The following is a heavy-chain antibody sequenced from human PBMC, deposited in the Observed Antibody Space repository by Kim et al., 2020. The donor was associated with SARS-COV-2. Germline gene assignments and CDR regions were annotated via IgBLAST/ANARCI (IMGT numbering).Heavy chain of an antibody. Sequence: GESLRLSCAAPGFIFGIYWMTWVRQGPGKGLEWVANISPDGSAQYFVDSVRGRFSISRDNAKKSLFLQMNSLRPEDTAVYYCARDGTHLTNFDYWGQGTL. J-gene: IGHJ4*02. CDR3: ARDGTHLTNFDY. CDR2: ISPDGSAQ. CDR1: GFIFGIYW. D-gene: IGHD1-1*01. V-gene: IGHV3-7*03.